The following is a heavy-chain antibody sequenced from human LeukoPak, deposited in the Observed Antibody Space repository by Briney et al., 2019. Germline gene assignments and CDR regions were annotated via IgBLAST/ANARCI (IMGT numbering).Heavy chain of an antibody. J-gene: IGHJ4*02. Sequence: PGGSLRLSCAASGFTFSSYAMSWVRQAPGKGLEWVSAISGSGGNTYCADSVKGRFTISRDNSQNTLYLQMNSLRAEDTAVYYCAKQRSEVVVAATNYWGQGTLVTVSS. V-gene: IGHV3-23*01. CDR2: ISGSGGNT. D-gene: IGHD2-15*01. CDR1: GFTFSSYA. CDR3: AKQRSEVVVAATNY.